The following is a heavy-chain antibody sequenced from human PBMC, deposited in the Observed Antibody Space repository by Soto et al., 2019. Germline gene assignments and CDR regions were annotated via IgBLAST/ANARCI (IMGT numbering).Heavy chain of an antibody. CDR3: ARVMGGGDYYYYYYGMDV. Sequence: PSETRSLTWAVSGGSISSSSWWGCVRQPPGKGLEWIGEIYHSGSTNYNPSLKSRVTISVDKSKNQFSLKPSSVTGADTAVYYCARVMGGGDYYYYYYGMDVWGQGTTVTVSS. D-gene: IGHD2-21*02. V-gene: IGHV4-4*02. CDR2: IYHSGST. CDR1: GGSISSSSW. J-gene: IGHJ6*02.